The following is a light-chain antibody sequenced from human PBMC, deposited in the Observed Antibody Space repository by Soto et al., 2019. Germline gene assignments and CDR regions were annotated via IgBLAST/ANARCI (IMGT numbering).Light chain of an antibody. V-gene: IGKV1-5*03. CDR1: QNIKSW. J-gene: IGKJ4*01. CDR2: EAS. Sequence: DIHMTQSPSTLSASVGDRVTITCRASQNIKSWLAWYQQKAGKAPKLLIYEASTLERGVPSRFGGSGSGTEFTLTISSLQPDDFATYYCQQYNSYPLTFGGGTKVDIK. CDR3: QQYNSYPLT.